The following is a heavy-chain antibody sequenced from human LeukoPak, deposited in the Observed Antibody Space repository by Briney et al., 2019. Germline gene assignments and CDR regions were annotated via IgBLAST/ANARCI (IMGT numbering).Heavy chain of an antibody. CDR1: GFTFSSYS. V-gene: IGHV3-48*01. CDR2: ITSSSNTI. J-gene: IGHJ3*02. CDR3: ARDLNWGAFDI. Sequence: GGSLRLSCAASGFTFSSYSMNWVRQAPGKGLEWVSYITSSSNTIYYADSVKGRFTISRDNAKNSLYLQMNSLRAEDTAVYYCARDLNWGAFDIRGQGTMVSVSS. D-gene: IGHD7-27*01.